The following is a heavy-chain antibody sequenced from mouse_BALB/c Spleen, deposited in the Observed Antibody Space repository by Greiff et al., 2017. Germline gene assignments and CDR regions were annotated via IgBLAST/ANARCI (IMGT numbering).Heavy chain of an antibody. CDR2: IWSGGST. Sequence: VKLVESGPGLVQPSQSLSITCTVSGFSLTSYGVHWVRQSPGKGLEWLGVIWSGGSTDYNAAFISRLSISKDNSKSQVFFKMNSLQANDTAIYYCARKPDYDGVYYAMDYWGQGTSVTVSS. D-gene: IGHD2-4*01. V-gene: IGHV2-2*02. CDR3: ARKPDYDGVYYAMDY. CDR1: GFSLTSYG. J-gene: IGHJ4*01.